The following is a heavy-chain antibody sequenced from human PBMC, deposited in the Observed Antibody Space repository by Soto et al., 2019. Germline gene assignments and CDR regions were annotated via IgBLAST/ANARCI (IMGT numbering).Heavy chain of an antibody. Sequence: TLSLTCRVSGAALTSENYYWSCILQVPGKDLEWIGHIYGNGAVDYNPSLRDRITISQDTSERQFSLNLRLVTAADTAVYYCARLRIATNNYKWFDSWGQGTLVTVSS. CDR2: IYGNGAV. J-gene: IGHJ5*01. V-gene: IGHV4-31*03. CDR1: GAALTSENYY. CDR3: ARLRIATNNYKWFDS. D-gene: IGHD2-21*01.